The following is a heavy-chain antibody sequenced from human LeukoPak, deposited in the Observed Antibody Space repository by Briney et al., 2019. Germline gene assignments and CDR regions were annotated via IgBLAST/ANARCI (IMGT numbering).Heavy chain of an antibody. CDR2: ISYDGSNK. J-gene: IGHJ4*02. Sequence: GGSLRLSCAASGFTFSSYGMHGVRQAPGKGLEGVAVISYDGSNKYYADSVKGRFTISRDNSKNTLYLQMNSLRAEDTAVYYCAKELSSGYSGGIDYWGQGTLVTVSS. CDR3: AKELSSGYSGGIDY. V-gene: IGHV3-30*18. D-gene: IGHD3-22*01. CDR1: GFTFSSYG.